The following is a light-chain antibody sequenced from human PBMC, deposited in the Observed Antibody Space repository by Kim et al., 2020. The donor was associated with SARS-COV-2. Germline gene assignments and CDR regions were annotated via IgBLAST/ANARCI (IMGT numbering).Light chain of an antibody. CDR1: DSNIGHNY. J-gene: IGLJ3*02. CDR2: DND. Sequence: QSVLTQSPSVSAAPGQTVTISCSGSDSNIGHNYVSWYQHMSGTGPKLLIYDNDERPSGVPDRISASKSGPSATLQITGVQSGDGADYYCGTWDKDLRSWVFGGGTKVTVL. V-gene: IGLV1-51*01. CDR3: GTWDKDLRSWV.